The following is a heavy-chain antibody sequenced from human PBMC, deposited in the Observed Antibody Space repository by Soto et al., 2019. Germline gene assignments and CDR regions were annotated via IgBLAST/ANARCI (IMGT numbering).Heavy chain of an antibody. CDR1: GLTVSGKKY. D-gene: IGHD4-4*01. CDR3: ATWQLQEHAYDV. V-gene: IGHV3-53*01. J-gene: IGHJ3*01. Sequence: GGSLRLSCAVSGLTVSGKKYVAWVRQAPGKGLEWVSGFYDLDGTYYADSLKGRFTTSGDSSRTIVYLQMNGLRPEDTAVYYCATWQLQEHAYDVWGQGTTVTVSS. CDR2: FYDLDGT.